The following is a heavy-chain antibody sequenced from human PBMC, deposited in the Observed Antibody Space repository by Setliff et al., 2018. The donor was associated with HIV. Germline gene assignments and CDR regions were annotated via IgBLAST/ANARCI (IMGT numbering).Heavy chain of an antibody. CDR1: GFILSTYS. J-gene: IGHJ4*02. Sequence: PGGSLRLSCAASGFILSTYSMNWVRQAPGKGLEWVSSISSSSTYIYYADSGKGRFTISRDNSKNTLYLQMNALRAEDTAIYFCAKRGPPGTGLYPNDYWGQGTLVTVSS. CDR2: ISSSSTYI. V-gene: IGHV3-21*04. CDR3: AKRGPPGTGLYPNDY. D-gene: IGHD1-1*01.